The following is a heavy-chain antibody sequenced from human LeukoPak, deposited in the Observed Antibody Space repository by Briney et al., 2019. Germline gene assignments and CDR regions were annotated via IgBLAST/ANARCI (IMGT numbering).Heavy chain of an antibody. Sequence: GGSLRLSCAASGFTFSGYGMHWVRQAPGKGLEWVAFIRNDGSNKYYAGSMRGRFTISRDNSKNTLYLQINSLRTEDTAIYYCAKGDILTGYSLDYWGQGTLVTVSS. CDR2: IRNDGSNK. J-gene: IGHJ4*02. CDR1: GFTFSGYG. V-gene: IGHV3-30*02. CDR3: AKGDILTGYSLDY. D-gene: IGHD3-9*01.